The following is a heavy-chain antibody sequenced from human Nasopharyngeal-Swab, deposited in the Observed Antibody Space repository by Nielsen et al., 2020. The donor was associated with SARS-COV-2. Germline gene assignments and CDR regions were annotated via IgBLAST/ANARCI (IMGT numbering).Heavy chain of an antibody. Sequence: ASVKVSCKASGYTFTNYGMNWVRQAPEQGLEWMGWININTGNPTYAQGLTGRFVFSFDTSVNTAYLQISGLRADDTAVYYCARWFYGMDVWGQGTTVTVSS. J-gene: IGHJ6*02. CDR1: GYTFTNYG. V-gene: IGHV7-4-1*02. D-gene: IGHD3-22*01. CDR3: ARWFYGMDV. CDR2: ININTGNP.